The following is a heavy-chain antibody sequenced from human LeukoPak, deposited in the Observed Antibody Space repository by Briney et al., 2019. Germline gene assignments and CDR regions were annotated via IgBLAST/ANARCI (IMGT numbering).Heavy chain of an antibody. J-gene: IGHJ3*02. D-gene: IGHD6-19*01. CDR1: GFTFSSYW. Sequence: PGGSLRLSCAASGFTFSSYWMSWVRQAPGKGLEWVANIKQDGSEKYYVDSVKGRFTISRDNSKNTLYLQMNSLRAEDTAVYYCARELCIAVAGPNLHDAFDIWGQGTMVTVSS. CDR3: ARELCIAVAGPNLHDAFDI. CDR2: IKQDGSEK. V-gene: IGHV3-7*01.